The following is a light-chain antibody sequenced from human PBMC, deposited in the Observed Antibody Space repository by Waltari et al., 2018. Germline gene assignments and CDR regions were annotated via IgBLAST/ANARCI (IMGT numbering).Light chain of an antibody. J-gene: IGKJ1*01. CDR2: DAS. Sequence: EIVLTQSPGTLSLSPGERATLSCRASQSVSRFLAWYQQKPGQAPRLLIYDASSRATGIPDRFSGSGSGTDFSLTISRLEPEDFAVYYCQKYGSLVATFVQGTKVEIK. CDR1: QSVSRF. CDR3: QKYGSLVAT. V-gene: IGKV3-20*01.